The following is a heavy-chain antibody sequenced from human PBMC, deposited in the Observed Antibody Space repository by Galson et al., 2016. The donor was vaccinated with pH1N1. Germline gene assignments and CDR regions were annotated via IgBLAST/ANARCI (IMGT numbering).Heavy chain of an antibody. D-gene: IGHD3-9*01. V-gene: IGHV3-33*01. J-gene: IGHJ4*02. CDR2: IWYDGSNK. CDR1: GFTFSSYG. Sequence: SCKASGFTFSSYGMHWVRHAPGKGLEWVAVIWYDGSNKYYADSVKGRFTISRDNSKNTLYLQMNSLRAEDTAVYYCDRDHLPDILTDDPVSWGQGTLATVSS. CDR3: DRDHLPDILTDDPVS.